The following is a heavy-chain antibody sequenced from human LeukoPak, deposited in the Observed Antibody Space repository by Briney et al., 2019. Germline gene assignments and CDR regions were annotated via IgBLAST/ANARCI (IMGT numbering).Heavy chain of an antibody. Sequence: GGSLRLSCAASGFTFSSYGMHWVRRAPGKGLEWVAVISYDGSNKYYADSVKGRFTISRDNSKNTLYLQMNSLRAEDTAVYYCAKEAGYYYGSGPLCMDVWGQGTTVTVSS. CDR1: GFTFSSYG. J-gene: IGHJ6*02. D-gene: IGHD3-10*01. CDR2: ISYDGSNK. CDR3: AKEAGYYYGSGPLCMDV. V-gene: IGHV3-30*18.